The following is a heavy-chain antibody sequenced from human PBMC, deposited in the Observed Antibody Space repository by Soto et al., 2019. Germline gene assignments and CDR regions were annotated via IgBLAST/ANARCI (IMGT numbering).Heavy chain of an antibody. V-gene: IGHV3-23*01. Sequence: GGSLRLSCAASGFTFSSYAMSWVRQAPGKGLEWVSAISGSGGSTYYADSVKGRFTISRDNSKNTLYLQMNSLRAEDTAVYYCAKGFYYDSSGYYPPADPFDYWGQGTLVTVSS. D-gene: IGHD3-22*01. CDR3: AKGFYYDSSGYYPPADPFDY. CDR1: GFTFSSYA. J-gene: IGHJ4*02. CDR2: ISGSGGST.